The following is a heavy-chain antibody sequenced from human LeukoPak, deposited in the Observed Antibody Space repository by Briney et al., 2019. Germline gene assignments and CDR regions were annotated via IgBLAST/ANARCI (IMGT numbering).Heavy chain of an antibody. D-gene: IGHD3-10*01. CDR2: ISGSGGST. CDR3: AKTNYYGSGGAFDI. V-gene: IGHV3-23*01. J-gene: IGHJ3*02. Sequence: PGGSLRLSCAASGFTFRNYAMSWVRQAPGKGLEWVSAISGSGGSTYYADSVKGRFTISRDNSKNTLYLQMNSLRAEDTAVYYCAKTNYYGSGGAFDIWGQGTMVTVSS. CDR1: GFTFRNYA.